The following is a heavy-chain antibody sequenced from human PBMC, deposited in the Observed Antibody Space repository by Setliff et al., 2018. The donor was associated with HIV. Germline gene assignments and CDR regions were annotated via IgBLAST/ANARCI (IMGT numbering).Heavy chain of an antibody. D-gene: IGHD6-13*01. V-gene: IGHV4-34*01. CDR3: ARGGYSSSWYTYYGMDV. CDR2: INHSGST. Sequence: SETLSLTCAIYGGSFSNYYWTWIRQPPGKGLEWIGEINHSGSTNYNPSLKSRVTISVDTSKNQFSLKLSPVTAADTAVYYCARGGYSSSWYTYYGMDVWGQGTTVTVSS. CDR1: GGSFSNYY. J-gene: IGHJ6*02.